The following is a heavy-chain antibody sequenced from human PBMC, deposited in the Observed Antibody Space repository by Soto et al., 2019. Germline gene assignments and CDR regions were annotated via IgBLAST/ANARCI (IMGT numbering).Heavy chain of an antibody. V-gene: IGHV3-15*07. J-gene: IGHJ4*02. CDR1: GFSFSHAW. Sequence: EVQLVESGGGLVKPGGSLRLSCAASGFSFSHAWMNWVRQAPGKGLEWLGRIRSTVDGGTADYAAPVQGRFTISRDDSKTTVFLQMDGLTSEDTAMYFCTAEGWTVRWGTTTTGVDFWGQGTLVTVSS. CDR3: TAEGWTVRWGTTTTGVDF. CDR2: IRSTVDGGTA. D-gene: IGHD3-16*01.